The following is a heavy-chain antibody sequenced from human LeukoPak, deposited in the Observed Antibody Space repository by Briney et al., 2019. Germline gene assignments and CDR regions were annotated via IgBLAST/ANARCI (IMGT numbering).Heavy chain of an antibody. CDR1: GYTFTSYG. Sequence: GASVKVSCKASGYTFTSYGISWVLQAPGQGLEWMGWISAYNGNTNYAQKLQGRVTMTTDTSTSTAYMELRSLRSDDTAVYYCARDLNRVVTSKAVDYWGQGTLVTVSS. V-gene: IGHV1-18*01. J-gene: IGHJ4*02. CDR2: ISAYNGNT. D-gene: IGHD4-23*01. CDR3: ARDLNRVVTSKAVDY.